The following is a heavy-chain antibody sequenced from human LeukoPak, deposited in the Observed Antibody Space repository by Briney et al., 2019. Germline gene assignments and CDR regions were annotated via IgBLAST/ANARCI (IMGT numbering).Heavy chain of an antibody. CDR2: IRYDGSNK. D-gene: IGHD6-6*01. J-gene: IGHJ3*02. CDR1: GFTFSSYG. V-gene: IGHV3-30*02. Sequence: PGGSLRLSCAASGFTFSSYGMHWVRQAPGKGLEWVAFIRYDGSNKYYADSVKGRFTISRDNSKNTLYLQMNSLRAEDTAVYYCARPPSIAPNSRLGAFDIWGQGTMVTVSS. CDR3: ARPPSIAPNSRLGAFDI.